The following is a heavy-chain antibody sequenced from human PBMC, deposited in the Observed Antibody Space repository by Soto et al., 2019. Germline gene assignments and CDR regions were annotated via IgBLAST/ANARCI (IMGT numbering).Heavy chain of an antibody. J-gene: IGHJ6*02. CDR2: ISPIFGTA. CDR3: AREVLRAALPYCYYGMDV. V-gene: IGHV1-69*01. Sequence: QVQLVQSGAEVKKPGSSVKVSCKASGGTFSSYAISWVRQAPGQGLEWMGGISPIFGTANYAQKFQGRVTITADESTSTAYMELSSLRSEDTAVYYCAREVLRAALPYCYYGMDVWGQGTTVTVSS. CDR1: GGTFSSYA. D-gene: IGHD6-6*01.